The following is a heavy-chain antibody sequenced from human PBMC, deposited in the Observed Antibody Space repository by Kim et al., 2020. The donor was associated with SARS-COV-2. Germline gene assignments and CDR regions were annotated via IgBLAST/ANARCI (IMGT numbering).Heavy chain of an antibody. D-gene: IGHD3-22*01. J-gene: IGHJ4*02. CDR2: IYYSGST. V-gene: IGHV4-39*07. CDR3: ARAPPNYYTPSGSHFDY. Sequence: SETLSLTCTVSGGSISSSSFYWGWIRQPPGKGLEWIGSIYYSGSTYYNPSLKSRVTISLDKSKNHFSLKLSSVTAADTAVYYCARAPPNYYTPSGSHFDYWGQGTLVTVSS. CDR1: GGSISSSSFY.